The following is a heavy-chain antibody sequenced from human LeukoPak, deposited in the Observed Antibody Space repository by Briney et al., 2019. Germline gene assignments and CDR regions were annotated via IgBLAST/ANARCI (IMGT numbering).Heavy chain of an antibody. CDR1: GFTFSSYW. CDR2: IKQDGSEK. CDR3: ARDSSNGPESTETDAFDI. V-gene: IGHV3-7*01. Sequence: PGGSLRLSCAASGFTFSSYWMSWVRQAPGKGLEWVANIKQDGSEKYYVDSVKGRFTISRDNAKNSLYLQMNSLRAEDTAVYYCARDSSNGPESTETDAFDIWGQGTMVTVSS. J-gene: IGHJ3*02. D-gene: IGHD2-8*01.